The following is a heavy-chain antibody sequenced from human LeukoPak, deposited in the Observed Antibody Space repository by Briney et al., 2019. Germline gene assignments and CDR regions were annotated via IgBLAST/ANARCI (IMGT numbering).Heavy chain of an antibody. J-gene: IGHJ4*01. D-gene: IGHD2-2*01. CDR1: GGSISSYY. V-gene: IGHV4-59*08. CDR2: IYYSGST. Sequence: SETLSLTCTVSGGSISSYYWSWIRQPPGKGLEWIGYIYYSGSTNYNPSLKSRVTISVDTSKNQFSLKLSSVTAADTAVYYCARIGHDLYQTFDFWGNGNLITVSS. CDR3: ARIGHDLYQTFDF.